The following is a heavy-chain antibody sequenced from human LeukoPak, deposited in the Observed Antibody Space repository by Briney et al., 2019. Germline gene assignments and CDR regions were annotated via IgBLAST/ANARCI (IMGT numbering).Heavy chain of an antibody. Sequence: PGGSLRLSCTASGFTFSSYEMNWVRQAPGKGLEWVSAIGTVGDTHYLDSVKGRFTISRENAKNSLYLQMNSLRAGDTAVYYCARETGDVLLGAFDIWGQGTMVTVSS. V-gene: IGHV3-13*01. CDR1: GFTFSSYE. CDR3: ARETGDVLLGAFDI. CDR2: IGTVGDT. D-gene: IGHD3-10*01. J-gene: IGHJ3*02.